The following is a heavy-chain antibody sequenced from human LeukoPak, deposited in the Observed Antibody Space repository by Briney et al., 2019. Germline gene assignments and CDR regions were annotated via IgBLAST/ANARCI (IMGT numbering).Heavy chain of an antibody. CDR3: ARDHNWAFDF. D-gene: IGHD1-1*01. Sequence: GGSLRLSCAASGFTFSVYPMNWVRQAQGKGLEWLSNIRDSGAEMYYADSVKGRFTITRDNAKNSLYLQMDGLRVEDTAVYFCARDHNWAFDFWGQGTLVTVSS. CDR2: IRDSGAEM. J-gene: IGHJ4*02. CDR1: GFTFSVYP. V-gene: IGHV3-48*01.